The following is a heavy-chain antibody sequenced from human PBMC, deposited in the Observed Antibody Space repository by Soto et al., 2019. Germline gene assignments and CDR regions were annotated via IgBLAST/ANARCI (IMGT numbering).Heavy chain of an antibody. CDR1: GFTVSSNY. J-gene: IGHJ4*02. CDR2: IYSGGST. Sequence: EVQLVESGGGLVQPGGSLRLSCAASGFTVSSNYMSWVRQAPGKGLEWVSVIYSGGSTYYADSVKGRFTISRDNSKNTLYLQMNSLRDEDTAVYYCARDTFGSGSYYNAHWGQGTLVTVSS. D-gene: IGHD3-10*01. V-gene: IGHV3-66*01. CDR3: ARDTFGSGSYYNAH.